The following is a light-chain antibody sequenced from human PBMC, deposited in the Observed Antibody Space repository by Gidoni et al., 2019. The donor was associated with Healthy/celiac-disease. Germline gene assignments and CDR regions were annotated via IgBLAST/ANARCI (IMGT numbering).Light chain of an antibody. CDR2: KDS. J-gene: IGLJ3*02. Sequence: SYELTQPPSVSVSPGQTARITCSGDALPKQYASWYQQKPGQAPVPVIYKDSERPAGIPERFSGSSSGTTVTLTISGVQAEDEADYYCQSADSSGTWVFGGGTKLTVL. CDR1: ALPKQY. V-gene: IGLV3-25*03. CDR3: QSADSSGTWV.